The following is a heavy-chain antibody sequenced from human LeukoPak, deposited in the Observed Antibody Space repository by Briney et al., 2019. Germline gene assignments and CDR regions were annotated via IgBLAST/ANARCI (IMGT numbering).Heavy chain of an antibody. CDR1: GFTFDDYA. CDR2: ISWNSGSI. D-gene: IGHD3-3*01. J-gene: IGHJ6*02. Sequence: GGSLRLSCAASGFTFDDYAMHWVRQAPGKGLEWVSGISWNSGSIGYADSVKGRFTISRDNAKNSLYLQMNSLRAEDTALYYCAKVIWANDFWSGCFGSDQYYYYYGMDVWGQGTTVTVSS. CDR3: AKVIWANDFWSGCFGSDQYYYYYGMDV. V-gene: IGHV3-9*01.